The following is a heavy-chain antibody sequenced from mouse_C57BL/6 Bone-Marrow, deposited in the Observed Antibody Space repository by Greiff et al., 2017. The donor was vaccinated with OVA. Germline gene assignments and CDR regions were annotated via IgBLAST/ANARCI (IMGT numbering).Heavy chain of an antibody. CDR3: ARDYYGNYFDY. CDR1: GYAFTNYL. J-gene: IGHJ2*01. D-gene: IGHD2-1*01. CDR2: INPGSGGT. V-gene: IGHV1-54*01. Sequence: VQLQQSGAELVRPGTSVKVSCKASGYAFTNYLIEWVKQRPGQGLEWIGVINPGSGGTNYNEKFKGKATLTADKSSSTAYMQLSSLTSEDSAVYFCARDYYGNYFDYWGQGTTLTVSS.